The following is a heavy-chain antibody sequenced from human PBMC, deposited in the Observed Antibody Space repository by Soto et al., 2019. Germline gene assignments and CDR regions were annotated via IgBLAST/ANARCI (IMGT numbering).Heavy chain of an antibody. J-gene: IGHJ4*02. V-gene: IGHV1-3*01. CDR3: ASHNCTHGVCRLFEY. D-gene: IGHD2-8*01. CDR1: GYTFTSYA. CDR2: INAGNGNT. Sequence: ASVKVSCKASGYTFTSYAMHWVRQAPGQRLEWMGWINAGNGNTKYSQKFQGRVTITRDKSASIAYMELSSLRSEDTAVYYCASHNCTHGVCRLFEYWGQGTLVTVSS.